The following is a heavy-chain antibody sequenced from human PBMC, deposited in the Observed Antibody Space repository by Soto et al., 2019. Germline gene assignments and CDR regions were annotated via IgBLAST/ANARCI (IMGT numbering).Heavy chain of an antibody. CDR3: ATVPNNSAGWFDP. J-gene: IGHJ5*02. V-gene: IGHV1-24*01. CDR2: FDPEDGET. CDR1: GYTLTELS. D-gene: IGHD2-21*01. Sequence: GASVKVSFKVSGYTLTELSMHWLRQAPGKGLEWMGGFDPEDGETIYAQKFQGRVTMTEDTSTDTAYMELSSLRSEDTAVYYCATVPNNSAGWFDPWGQGTLVTVSS.